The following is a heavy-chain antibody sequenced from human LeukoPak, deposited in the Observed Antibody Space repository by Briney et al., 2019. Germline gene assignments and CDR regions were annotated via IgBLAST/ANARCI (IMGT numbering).Heavy chain of an antibody. D-gene: IGHD5-18*01. CDR1: GLTFNNYA. CDR3: ARDAVDTANAV. CDR2: INSDGSIT. J-gene: IGHJ6*02. Sequence: GGSLRLSCAVSGLTFNNYAMSWVRQAPGKGLEWVSHINSDGSITSYADSVKGRFTISRDNAKNTLYLQMNSLRAEDTAVYYCARDAVDTANAVWGQGTTVTVSS. V-gene: IGHV3-74*01.